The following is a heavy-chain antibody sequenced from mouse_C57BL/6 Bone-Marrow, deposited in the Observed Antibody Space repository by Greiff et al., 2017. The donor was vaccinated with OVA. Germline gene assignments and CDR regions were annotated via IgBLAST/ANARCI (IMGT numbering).Heavy chain of an antibody. V-gene: IGHV1-62-2*01. CDR2: FYPGSGSI. J-gene: IGHJ1*03. CDR3: ARHVQGGYYGSSGYFDV. Sequence: QVQLQQSGAELVKPGASVKLSCKASGYTFTEYTIHWVKQRSGQGLEWIGWFYPGSGSIKYNEKFKDKATLTADKSSSTVYMELSRLTSEDSAVYFCARHVQGGYYGSSGYFDVWGTGTTVTVSS. D-gene: IGHD1-1*01. CDR1: GYTFTEYT.